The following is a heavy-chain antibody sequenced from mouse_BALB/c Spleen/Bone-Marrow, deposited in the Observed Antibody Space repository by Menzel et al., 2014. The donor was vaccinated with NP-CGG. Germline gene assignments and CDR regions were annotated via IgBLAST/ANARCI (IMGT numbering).Heavy chain of an antibody. D-gene: IGHD2-1*01. CDR3: ARFYYGNYVRYFDV. J-gene: IGHJ1*01. CDR1: GFTFSSYA. Sequence: EVKLVESGGGLVKPGGSLKLSCAASGFTFSSYAMSWVRQTPEKRLEWVATISSGGSYTYYPDSVKGRFTISRDNAKNTLYLQMSSLRSEDTVMYYCARFYYGNYVRYFDVWGAGTTVTVSS. CDR2: ISSGGSYT. V-gene: IGHV5-9-3*01.